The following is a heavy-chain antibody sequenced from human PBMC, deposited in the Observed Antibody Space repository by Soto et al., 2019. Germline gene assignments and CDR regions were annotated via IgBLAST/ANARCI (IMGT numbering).Heavy chain of an antibody. CDR3: AGGGGVGVAGSAAFDM. CDR2: INPATGAA. J-gene: IGHJ3*02. V-gene: IGHV1-2*02. Sequence: QLHLVQSGAVVKKPGASVTVSCSASGYPVTAYYMHWVRQAPGRGLEWMGGINPATGAAKYTQTFQGRVNKTRDKANSSVFMEPSRLTSEDPARLSWAGGGGVGVAGSAAFDMWGQGTLVTVSS. CDR1: GYPVTAYY. D-gene: IGHD3-3*01.